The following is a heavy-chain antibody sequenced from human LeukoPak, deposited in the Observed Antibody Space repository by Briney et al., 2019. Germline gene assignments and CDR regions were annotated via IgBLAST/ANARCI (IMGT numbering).Heavy chain of an antibody. J-gene: IGHJ4*02. CDR3: ARALLPYYFDY. V-gene: IGHV3-33*01. CDR2: IWYDGSNE. CDR1: GFTFSSYG. Sequence: GRSLRLSCAASGFTFSSYGMHWVRQAPGKGLEWVAIIWYDGSNEYYADSVKGRFTISRDNSKNTLYLQMNSPRAEDTAVYYCARALLPYYFDYWGQGTLVTVSS.